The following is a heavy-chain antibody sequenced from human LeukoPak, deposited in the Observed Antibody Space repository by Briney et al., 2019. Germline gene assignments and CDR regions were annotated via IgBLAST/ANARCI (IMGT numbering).Heavy chain of an antibody. CDR2: IYYSGST. V-gene: IGHV4-39*01. J-gene: IGHJ4*02. CDR3: ARRPTGSIAVAGNYFDY. CDR1: GGSISSSTYY. D-gene: IGHD6-19*01. Sequence: SETLSLTCTVSGGSISSSTYYWGWIRQPPGKGLEWIGNIYYSGSTYYNPSLKSRVTISVDTSKNQFSLKLSSVTAADTAVYYCARRPTGSIAVAGNYFDYWGQGTLVTVSS.